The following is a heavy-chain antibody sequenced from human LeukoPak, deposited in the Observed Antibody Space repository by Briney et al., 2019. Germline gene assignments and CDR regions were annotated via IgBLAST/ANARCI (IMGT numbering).Heavy chain of an antibody. D-gene: IGHD5-18*01. CDR1: GFTFSDYY. Sequence: PGGSLRLSCAASGFTFSDYYMSWIRQAPGKGLGWVSYISSSGSTIYYADSVKGRFTISRDNAKNSLYLQMNSLRAEDTAIYFCASQRGHSYGAAERWGQGTLVTVSS. CDR2: ISSSGSTI. J-gene: IGHJ4*02. CDR3: ASQRGHSYGAAER. V-gene: IGHV3-11*01.